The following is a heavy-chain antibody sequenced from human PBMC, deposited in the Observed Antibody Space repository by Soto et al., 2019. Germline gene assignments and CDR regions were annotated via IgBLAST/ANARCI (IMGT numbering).Heavy chain of an antibody. CDR2: MNPDSGNT. V-gene: IGHV1-8*01. CDR3: AISACGIKYFYSDMDV. Sequence: QVQLVQSGAEVQKPGASVKVSCMASGYSFTSHNINWVRQATGQGLHWMGWMNPDSGNTGSAQKFQGRVTMTRNASISTAYMALSSLRSEDTAVYYCAISACGIKYFYSDMDVWVQGPAVTVS. J-gene: IGHJ6*02. CDR1: GYSFTSHN.